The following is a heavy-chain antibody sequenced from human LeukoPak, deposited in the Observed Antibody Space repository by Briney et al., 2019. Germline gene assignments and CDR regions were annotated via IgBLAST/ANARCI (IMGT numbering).Heavy chain of an antibody. J-gene: IGHJ4*02. CDR2: ISSSSSYI. CDR3: ARDQIRFLEWLPLDC. CDR1: GFTFSGYS. D-gene: IGHD3-3*01. Sequence: GGSLRLSRAASGFTFSGYSVNWVRQAPGKGLEWVSSISSSSSYIYYADSVKGRFTISRDNAKNSLYLQMNSLRAEDTAVYYCARDQIRFLEWLPLDCWGQGSEDTVFS. V-gene: IGHV3-21*01.